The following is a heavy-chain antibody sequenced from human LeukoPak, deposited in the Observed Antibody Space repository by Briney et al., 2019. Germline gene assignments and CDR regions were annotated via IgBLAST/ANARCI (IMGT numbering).Heavy chain of an antibody. CDR1: GGSFSGYY. J-gene: IGHJ3*02. D-gene: IGHD1-14*01. CDR3: ARDHVRFIRRRNNVFDI. V-gene: IGHV4-34*01. Sequence: SETLSLTCAVYGGSFSGYYWGWIRQPPGKGLEWIGSMYYSGNIYYNPSLKSRVTISVDTSKNQLSLKLSSVTAADTAVYYCARDHVRFIRRRNNVFDIWGQGTMVTVSS. CDR2: MYYSGNI.